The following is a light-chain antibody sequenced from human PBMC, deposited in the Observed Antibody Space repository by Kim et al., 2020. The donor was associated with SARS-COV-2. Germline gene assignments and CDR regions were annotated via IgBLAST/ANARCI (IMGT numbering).Light chain of an antibody. V-gene: IGLV2-14*03. CDR1: SSDIGGYNY. Sequence: QSALTQPASVSGSPGQSITISCTGTSSDIGGYNYVSWYQHHPGKAPKVIIYDVSRRPSGISNRFSGSKSGKTASLAISGLQAEDEADYYCSSYRSRSVVFGGGTQLTAL. CDR2: DVS. CDR3: SSYRSRSVV. J-gene: IGLJ2*01.